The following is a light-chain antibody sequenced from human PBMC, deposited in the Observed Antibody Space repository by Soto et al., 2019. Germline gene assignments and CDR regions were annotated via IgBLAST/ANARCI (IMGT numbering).Light chain of an antibody. CDR3: QQYYSIPWT. V-gene: IGKV4-1*01. J-gene: IGKJ1*01. Sequence: DIVMTQSPDSLAVSLGERATINCKSSQSVLYSSNNKNYLTWYQQKPGQPPKLLIYWASTRESGVPDRFSGSGSGTDFTLNISSLQAEDVAVYYCQQYYSIPWTFGQGTKVEIK. CDR2: WAS. CDR1: QSVLYSSNNKNY.